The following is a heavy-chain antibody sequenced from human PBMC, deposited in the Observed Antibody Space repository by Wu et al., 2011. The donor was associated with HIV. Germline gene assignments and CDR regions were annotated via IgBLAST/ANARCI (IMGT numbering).Heavy chain of an antibody. Sequence: VQLVQSGAEVKKPGESLKISCKSSGYSFTTYWIGWVRQMPGKGLEWMGIIYPGDSDTRYSPSFQGQVTISADKSISTAYLQWSSLKASDTAMYYCARVLIGGSSRGGVNWFDPWGQGTLVTVSS. CDR3: ARVLIGGSSRGGVNWFDP. D-gene: IGHD6-13*01. CDR2: IYPGDSDT. CDR1: GYSFTTYW. J-gene: IGHJ5*02. V-gene: IGHV5-51*01.